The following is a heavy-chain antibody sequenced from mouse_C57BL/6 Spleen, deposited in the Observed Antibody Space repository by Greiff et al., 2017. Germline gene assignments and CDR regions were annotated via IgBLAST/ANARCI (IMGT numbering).Heavy chain of an antibody. CDR3: ASNCASSDGFCWYFDV. Sequence: QVQLQQPGAELVKPGASVKLSCKASGYTFTSYWMHWVKQRPGQGLEWIGMIPPNSGSTTYTEKFQSKATLTVDTSSSTAYMQLSSLTSEDSAVYYCASNCASSDGFCWYFDVWGTGTTVTVSS. J-gene: IGHJ1*03. CDR1: GYTFTSYW. CDR2: IPPNSGST. D-gene: IGHD1-1*01. V-gene: IGHV1-64*01.